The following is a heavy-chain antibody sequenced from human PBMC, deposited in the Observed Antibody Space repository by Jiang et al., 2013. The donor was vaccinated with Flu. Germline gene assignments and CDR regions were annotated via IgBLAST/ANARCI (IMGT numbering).Heavy chain of an antibody. V-gene: IGHV3-11*01. Sequence: GGGVAKPGGSLRLSCTASGFSFSDYYMHWIRQAPGKGLEWISYTSSSGRTTGYADAVKGRLTISRDNAKNSLYLQMSSLRAEDTAVYYCARRGGGKVERAFDIWGQGTMVTVSS. CDR3: ARRGGGKVERAFDI. CDR1: GFSFSDYY. J-gene: IGHJ3*02. D-gene: IGHD2-15*01. CDR2: TSSSGRTT.